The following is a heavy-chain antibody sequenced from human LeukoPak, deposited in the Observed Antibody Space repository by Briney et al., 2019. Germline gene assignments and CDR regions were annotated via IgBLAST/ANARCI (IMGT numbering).Heavy chain of an antibody. V-gene: IGHV4-59*08. D-gene: IGHD2-15*01. J-gene: IGHJ4*02. CDR2: IYYSGST. Sequence: SETLSLTCTVSGGSISSYYWSWLRQPPGKGLEWIGYIYYSGSTNYNPSLKSRVTISVDTSKNQFSLKLSSVTAADTAVYYCARLKVAIDYWGQGTLVTVSS. CDR1: GGSISSYY. CDR3: ARLKVAIDY.